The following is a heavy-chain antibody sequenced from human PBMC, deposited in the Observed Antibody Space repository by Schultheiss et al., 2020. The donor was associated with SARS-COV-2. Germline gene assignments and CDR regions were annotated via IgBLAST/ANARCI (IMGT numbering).Heavy chain of an antibody. J-gene: IGHJ6*03. CDR1: GFTFSNSD. D-gene: IGHD2-15*01. Sequence: GGSLRLSCAASGFTFSNSDMNWVRQAPGKGLEWVSAISGSGGSTYYADSVKGRFTISRDNSKNTLYLQMNSLRAEDTAVYYCAKKGYCSGGSCYDYYYYYMDVWGKGTTVTVSS. CDR2: ISGSGGST. V-gene: IGHV3-23*01. CDR3: AKKGYCSGGSCYDYYYYYMDV.